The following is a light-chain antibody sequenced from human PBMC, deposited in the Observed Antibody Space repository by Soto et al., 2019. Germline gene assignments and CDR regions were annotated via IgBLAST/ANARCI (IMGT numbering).Light chain of an antibody. Sequence: EIVMTQSPATLSVSPGERATLSCRASQSVSSNLAWYQQKPGQAPRLLIYGASTRATGIPARCSGSGSGTEFTLTISSLQSEDFAVYYCQQCNNWPLTFGQGTRVEIK. J-gene: IGKJ1*01. CDR3: QQCNNWPLT. CDR2: GAS. CDR1: QSVSSN. V-gene: IGKV3-15*01.